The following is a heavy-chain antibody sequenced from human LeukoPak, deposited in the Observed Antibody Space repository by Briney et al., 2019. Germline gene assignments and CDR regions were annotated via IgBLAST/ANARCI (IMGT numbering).Heavy chain of an antibody. CDR2: INPNSGGT. CDR1: GYTFTGYY. Sequence: ASVKVSCKASGYTFTGYYMHWVRQAPGQGLEWMGRINPNSGGTNYAQKFQGRVTMTRETSISTAYMELSRLRSDDTAVYYCARAAQRYASGWYLGYWGQGTLVTVSS. V-gene: IGHV1-2*06. D-gene: IGHD6-19*01. J-gene: IGHJ4*02. CDR3: ARAAQRYASGWYLGY.